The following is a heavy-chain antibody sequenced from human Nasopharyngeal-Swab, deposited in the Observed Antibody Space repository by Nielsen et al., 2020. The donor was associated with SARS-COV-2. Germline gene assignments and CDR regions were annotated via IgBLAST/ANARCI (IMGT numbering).Heavy chain of an antibody. V-gene: IGHV3-30*03. Sequence: GGSLRLSCAASGFTVSNYGMHWVRQAPGKGLEWVAHISYDGGTEYYADSVKGRFTISRDNSKNTLYLQMNSLRAEDTAVYYCAREAQTGYSSGWTYYYYGMDVWGQGTTVTVSS. CDR2: ISYDGGTE. J-gene: IGHJ6*02. D-gene: IGHD6-19*01. CDR3: AREAQTGYSSGWTYYYYGMDV. CDR1: GFTVSNYG.